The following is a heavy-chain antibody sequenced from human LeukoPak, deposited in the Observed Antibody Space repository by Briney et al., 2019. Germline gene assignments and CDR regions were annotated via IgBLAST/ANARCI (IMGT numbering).Heavy chain of an antibody. CDR1: GYTFTSYG. Sequence: GASVKVSCKASGYTFTSYGISWVRQAPGQGLEWMGWINPNSGGTTYAQNFQGRVTMTRDTSISTVYMELRRLRYDDTAAYYCARGPLEYCSGGTCYSGRYWFDPWGQGTLVTVSS. J-gene: IGHJ5*02. V-gene: IGHV1-2*02. CDR2: INPNSGGT. D-gene: IGHD2-15*01. CDR3: ARGPLEYCSGGTCYSGRYWFDP.